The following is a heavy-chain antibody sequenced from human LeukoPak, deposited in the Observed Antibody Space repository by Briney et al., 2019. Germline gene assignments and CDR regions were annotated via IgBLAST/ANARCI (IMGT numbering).Heavy chain of an antibody. CDR3: ATSYDMGWLIGY. Sequence: GGSLRLSCAASGFTFWDTWMNWVRQVPGQGLEWVANIKQDGSEKFYVASVKGRFTISRDNGKSSLYLQMNSLRAEDTALYYCATSYDMGWLIGYWGQGTLVTVSS. J-gene: IGHJ4*02. V-gene: IGHV3-7*03. CDR1: GFTFWDTW. CDR2: IKQDGSEK. D-gene: IGHD3/OR15-3a*01.